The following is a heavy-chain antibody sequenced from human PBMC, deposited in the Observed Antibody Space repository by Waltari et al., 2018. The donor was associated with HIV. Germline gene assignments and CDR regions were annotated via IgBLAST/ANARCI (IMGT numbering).Heavy chain of an antibody. CDR1: GGSFSVYS. CDR2: INHSGST. J-gene: IGHJ6*02. V-gene: IGHV4-34*01. D-gene: IGHD3-3*01. CDR3: ARVQGVGTHDFWSGYYYYYYGMDV. Sequence: QVQLQQWGAGLLKPSETLSLTCAVYGGSFSVYSWSWIRQPPGKGLGCIGEINHSGSTNYSPSLKSRVTISVDTSKNQFSLKLSSVTAADAAVYYCARVQGVGTHDFWSGYYYYYYGMDVWGQGTTVTVSS.